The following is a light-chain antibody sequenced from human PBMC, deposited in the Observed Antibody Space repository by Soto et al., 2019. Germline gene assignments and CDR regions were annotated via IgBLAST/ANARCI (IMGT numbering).Light chain of an antibody. Sequence: VMTQSPLSLPVTPVEAASISCRSSQSLLHSNGYNYVDWYLQKAGQSPHLLIYLGSNRASGVPDRFSGSGSVTYFTLKISRVEAEDVGVYYCMQSLETPWTFGQGTKVDI. V-gene: IGKV2-28*01. J-gene: IGKJ1*01. CDR1: QSLLHSNGYNY. CDR3: MQSLETPWT. CDR2: LGS.